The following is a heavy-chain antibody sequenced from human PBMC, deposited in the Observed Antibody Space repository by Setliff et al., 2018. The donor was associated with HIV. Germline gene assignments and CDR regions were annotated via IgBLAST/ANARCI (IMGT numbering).Heavy chain of an antibody. J-gene: IGHJ5*02. CDR2: INTNTGNP. Sequence: ASVKVSCKASEYVFTTYAMNWVRQAPGQGLEWMGWINTNTGNPTYAQGFTGRFVFSLDTSVSTAYLQISSLKAEDTAVYYCARTPLSIAARSAWDWFDPWGQGTLVTVSS. CDR3: ARTPLSIAARSAWDWFDP. V-gene: IGHV7-4-1*02. D-gene: IGHD6-6*01. CDR1: EYVFTTYA.